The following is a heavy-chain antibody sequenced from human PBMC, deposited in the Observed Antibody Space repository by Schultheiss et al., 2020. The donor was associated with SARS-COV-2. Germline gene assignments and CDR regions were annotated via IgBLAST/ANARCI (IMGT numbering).Heavy chain of an antibody. J-gene: IGHJ6*03. D-gene: IGHD6-13*01. V-gene: IGHV4-59*01. CDR1: GGSISSYY. Sequence: SETLSLTCTVSGGSISSYYWSWIRQPSGKGLEWIGYIYHSGTTSYNPSLKSRVTISIDTSKNQFTLKLSSVTAADTAVYYCARGRGSSSHYYYYYMDVWGKGTTVTVSS. CDR3: ARGRGSSSHYYYYYMDV. CDR2: IYHSGTT.